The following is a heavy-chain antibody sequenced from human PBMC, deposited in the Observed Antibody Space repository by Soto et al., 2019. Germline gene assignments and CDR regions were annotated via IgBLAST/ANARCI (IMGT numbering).Heavy chain of an antibody. V-gene: IGHV3-23*01. J-gene: IGHJ4*02. D-gene: IGHD4-4*01. CDR3: ARVASDYINSVDH. Sequence: EVQLLESGGGLVQPGGSLRLSCAASGFTFNAYAMTWVRQAPGKGLEWVSAIGGSGGNRYYAASVKGRFTISRDNSKHTLDLQISRLRVEDTAVYYCARVASDYINSVDHWGQGILVTVSS. CDR2: IGGSGGNR. CDR1: GFTFNAYA.